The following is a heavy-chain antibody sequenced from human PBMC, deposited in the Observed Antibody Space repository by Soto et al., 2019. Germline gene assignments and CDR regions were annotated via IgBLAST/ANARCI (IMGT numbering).Heavy chain of an antibody. CDR3: ARSPRGYSYGHLTFDY. D-gene: IGHD5-18*01. CDR1: GYSFTSYW. Sequence: PGESLKISCKGSGYSFTSYWIGWVRQMPGKGLEWMGIIYPGDSDTRYSPSFQGQVTISADKSISTAYLQWSSLKASDTAMYYCARSPRGYSYGHLTFDYWGQGTLVTVSS. V-gene: IGHV5-51*01. CDR2: IYPGDSDT. J-gene: IGHJ4*02.